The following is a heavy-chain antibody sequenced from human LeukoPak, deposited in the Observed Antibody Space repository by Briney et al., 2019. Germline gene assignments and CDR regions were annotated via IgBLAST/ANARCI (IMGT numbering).Heavy chain of an antibody. Sequence: GGSLRLSCAASGFTFSSYAMGWVRQAPGKGLEWVSAISGSGGSTYYADSVKGRFTISRDNSKNTLYLQMNSLRAEDTAVYYCAKVLDYYDSSGTTYDAFDIWGQGTMVTVSS. V-gene: IGHV3-23*01. J-gene: IGHJ3*02. CDR3: AKVLDYYDSSGTTYDAFDI. D-gene: IGHD3-22*01. CDR2: ISGSGGST. CDR1: GFTFSSYA.